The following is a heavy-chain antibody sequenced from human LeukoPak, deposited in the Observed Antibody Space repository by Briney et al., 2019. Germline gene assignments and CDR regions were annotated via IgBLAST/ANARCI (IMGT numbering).Heavy chain of an antibody. D-gene: IGHD1-7*01. CDR2: IIPIFGTA. CDR1: GGTFIGYV. Sequence: ASVKVSCKASGGTFIGYVISWVRQAPGQGLEWMGGIIPIFGTANYAQKFQGRVTITADESTSTAYMELSRLRSDDTAVYYCARGGISGNNWNYGFLYYYYYYMDVWGKGTTVTVSS. V-gene: IGHV1-69*13. J-gene: IGHJ6*03. CDR3: ARGGISGNNWNYGFLYYYYYYMDV.